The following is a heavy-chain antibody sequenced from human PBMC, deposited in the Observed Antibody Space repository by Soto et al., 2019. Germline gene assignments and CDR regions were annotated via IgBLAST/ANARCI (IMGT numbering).Heavy chain of an antibody. J-gene: IGHJ4*02. Sequence: SVKVSCKSSGGTFSSYAISWVRQAPGQGLEWMGGIIPIFGTANYAQKFQGRVTITADESTSTAYMELSSLRAEDTAVYYCEKEGYIGLRFVGEFDYWGQGNLVTGPS. V-gene: IGHV1-69*13. CDR1: GGTFSSYA. CDR2: IIPIFGTA. CDR3: EKEGYIGLRFVGEFDY. D-gene: IGHD5-12*01.